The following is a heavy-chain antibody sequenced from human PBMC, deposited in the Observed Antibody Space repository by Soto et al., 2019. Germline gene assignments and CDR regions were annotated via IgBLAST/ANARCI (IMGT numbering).Heavy chain of an antibody. CDR1: GFTFSDYA. J-gene: IGHJ4*02. Sequence: VQLVESGGGVVQPGRSLRLSCAASGFTFSDYAMHWVRQAPGKGLEWVAVVSQDVRNTHYEESVTGRFTISRDSSKNTGSSEMTSLTAADTAGYYFAKRWRQKLLTSDLIYGGKGALVTVS. D-gene: IGHD6-13*01. CDR3: AKRWRQKLLTSDLIY. V-gene: IGHV3-30*18. CDR2: VSQDVRNT.